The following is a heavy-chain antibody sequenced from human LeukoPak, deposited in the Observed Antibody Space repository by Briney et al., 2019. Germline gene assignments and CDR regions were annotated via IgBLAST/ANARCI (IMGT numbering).Heavy chain of an antibody. Sequence: GESLKISCKGSGXAFTSYWIHGVRQMPGEGLECRGRIDPNDSNNNYSPSFQGHIAISADKSITTAYLQWSSLMASDTAMYYCATVPTAGGAPDDYWGQGTLVTVSS. D-gene: IGHD2-2*01. J-gene: IGHJ4*02. CDR1: GXAFTSYW. CDR2: IDPNDSNN. V-gene: IGHV5-10-1*01. CDR3: ATVPTAGGAPDDY.